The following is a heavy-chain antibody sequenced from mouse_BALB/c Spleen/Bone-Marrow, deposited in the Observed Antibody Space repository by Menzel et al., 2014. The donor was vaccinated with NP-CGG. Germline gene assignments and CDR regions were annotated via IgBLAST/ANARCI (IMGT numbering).Heavy chain of an antibody. CDR2: IRRKSNNYAT. J-gene: IGHJ4*01. V-gene: IGHV10S3*01. Sequence: EVQLVESGGGLVQPKGSLKLSCAASGFTFNTNAMNWVRQAPGKGLEWVARIRRKSNNYATYYADSVKDRFTISRDDSQSIPYLQMNNLKTEDTAIYYCVRNRYDGAMDYWGQGTSVTVSS. CDR3: VRNRYDGAMDY. D-gene: IGHD2-14*01. CDR1: GFTFNTNA.